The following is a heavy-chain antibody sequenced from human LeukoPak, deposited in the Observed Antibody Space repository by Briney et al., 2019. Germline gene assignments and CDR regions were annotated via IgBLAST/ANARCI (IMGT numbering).Heavy chain of an antibody. J-gene: IGHJ4*02. CDR1: GYTFTGYY. Sequence: ASVKVSCKASGYTFTGYYMHWVRQAPGQGLEWMGWINPNSGGTNYAQKFQGRVTMTRDTSISTAYMELSRLRSDDTAVYYCARDVYGDYYFDCWGQGTLVAVSS. CDR3: ARDVYGDYYFDC. D-gene: IGHD4-17*01. CDR2: INPNSGGT. V-gene: IGHV1-2*02.